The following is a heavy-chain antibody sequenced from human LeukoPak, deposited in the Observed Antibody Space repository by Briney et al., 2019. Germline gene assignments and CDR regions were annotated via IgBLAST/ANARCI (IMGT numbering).Heavy chain of an antibody. CDR2: FSSNGGST. D-gene: IGHD6-6*01. CDR3: AGEASIVVRCSVY. J-gene: IGHJ4*02. V-gene: IGHV3-64*01. CDR1: GFISSSSA. Sequence: PGGPLRLSCAASGFISSSSAMHGARRPPGKGLEYVSVFSSNGGSTPYTNRVKGRFTIPRENSKNTLYLQRGSVRAENMVVYYCAGEASIVVRCSVYWGEKTLVSVPS.